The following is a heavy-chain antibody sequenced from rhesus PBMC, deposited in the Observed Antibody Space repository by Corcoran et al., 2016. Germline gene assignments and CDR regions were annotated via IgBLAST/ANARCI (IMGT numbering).Heavy chain of an antibody. J-gene: IGHJ3*01. CDR2: ISRGGSN. CDR3: ARNSGGSSYDAFDF. CDR1: GYSISSGYY. Sequence: QVQLQESGPGLVKPSETLSLTCAVSGYSISSGYYWGWIRQPPGRGLEWIGHISRGGSNYLNPSLKSRVTLSVDTSKNQFSLKLSSVTAADTAVYYCARNSGGSSYDAFDFWGQGLRVTVSS. V-gene: IGHV4S14*01. D-gene: IGHD4-29*01.